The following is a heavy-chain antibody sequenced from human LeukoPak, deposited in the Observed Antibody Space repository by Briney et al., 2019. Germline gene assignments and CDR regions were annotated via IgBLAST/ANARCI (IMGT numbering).Heavy chain of an antibody. J-gene: IGHJ4*02. CDR2: IYSGGGT. D-gene: IGHD1-26*01. V-gene: IGHV3-53*01. CDR3: ARDRSGSFYVFDY. CDR1: GFSVSSNY. Sequence: PGGSLRLSCAASGFSVSSNYMSWVRQAPGKGLEWVSVIYSGGGTYYADSVKGRFTISRDNSKNTLYLQMNSLRAEDTAVYYCARDRSGSFYVFDYWGQGTLVTVSP.